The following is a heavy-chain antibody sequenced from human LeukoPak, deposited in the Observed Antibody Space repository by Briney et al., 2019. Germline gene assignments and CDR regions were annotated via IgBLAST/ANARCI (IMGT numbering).Heavy chain of an antibody. CDR3: ARSVNSFDWLLPILDAFDI. CDR2: IYYSGST. J-gene: IGHJ3*02. D-gene: IGHD3-9*01. Sequence: PSETLSLTCTVSGGSISSSSYYWGWIRQPPGKGLEWIGSIYYSGSTYYNPSLKSRVTISVDTSKNQFSLKLSSVTAADTAVYYYARSVNSFDWLLPILDAFDIWGQGTMVTVSS. CDR1: GGSISSSSYY. V-gene: IGHV4-39*01.